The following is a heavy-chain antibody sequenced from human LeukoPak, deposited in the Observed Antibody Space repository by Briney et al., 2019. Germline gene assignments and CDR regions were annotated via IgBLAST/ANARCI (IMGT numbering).Heavy chain of an antibody. CDR3: ARGRVYGDYFDY. CDR1: GGSISSYY. D-gene: IGHD4-17*01. J-gene: IGHJ4*02. Sequence: SETLSLTCTVSGGSISSYYWSWIRQPPGKGLEWIGYIYHSGSTYYNPSLKSRVTISVDRSKNQFSLKLSSVTAADTAVYYCARGRVYGDYFDYWGQGTLVTVSS. V-gene: IGHV4-59*12. CDR2: IYHSGST.